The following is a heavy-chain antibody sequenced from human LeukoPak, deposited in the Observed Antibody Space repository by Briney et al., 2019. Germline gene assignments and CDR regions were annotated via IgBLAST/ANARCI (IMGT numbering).Heavy chain of an antibody. CDR3: AKVKSSGWYYFDY. Sequence: QPGGSLRLSCAASGFTFSSYAMSWVRQAPGKGLEWVSAISGSGGSTYYADYVKGRFTISRDNSKNTLYLQMNSLRAEDTAVYYCAKVKSSGWYYFDYWGQGTLVTVSS. D-gene: IGHD6-19*01. CDR1: GFTFSSYA. V-gene: IGHV3-23*01. J-gene: IGHJ4*02. CDR2: ISGSGGST.